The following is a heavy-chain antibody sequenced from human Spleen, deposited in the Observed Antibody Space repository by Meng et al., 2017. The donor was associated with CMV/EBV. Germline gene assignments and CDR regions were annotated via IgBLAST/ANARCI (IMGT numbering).Heavy chain of an antibody. CDR1: NFS. CDR2: LYYSGET. J-gene: IGHJ4*02. CDR3: ARSFYDYDWSLDRYRFFFDD. Sequence: NFSFGSIRLHPGQGLEWIGRLYYSGETKYNPSLSGRVTISVDTSRNEFSLRLTSVTAADTAIYFYARSFYDYDWSLDRYRFFFDDWGQGTLVTVSS. V-gene: IGHV4-39*01. D-gene: IGHD3-16*02.